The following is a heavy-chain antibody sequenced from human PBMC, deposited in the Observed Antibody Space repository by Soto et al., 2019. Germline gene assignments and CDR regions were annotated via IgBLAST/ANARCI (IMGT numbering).Heavy chain of an antibody. CDR1: GGSMSNYY. V-gene: IGHV4-4*07. CDR3: ARELPSIYEILNGHLDH. J-gene: IGHJ4*02. D-gene: IGHD3-9*01. Sequence: SETLSLTCNVSGGSMSNYYWRCIRQPAGKGLEGIGLIYTPGSTHYNPSLKSRVTLSIDMSKNQFSLKLNSVTAADTAVYYCARELPSIYEILNGHLDHWGQGTLVTVSS. CDR2: IYTPGST.